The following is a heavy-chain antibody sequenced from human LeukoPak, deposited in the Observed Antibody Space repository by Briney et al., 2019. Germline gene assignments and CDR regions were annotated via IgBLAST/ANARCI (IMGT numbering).Heavy chain of an antibody. D-gene: IGHD2-2*02. Sequence: GGSLRLSCAASGFTFSSYAMNWVRQAPGKGLEWVSAISGSGDSTYYADSVKGRFSVCRDNSKNTLYLQMNSLRAGDTAVYYCAKDRYCSSSRCYKGNWVDPWGQGTLVTVSS. CDR3: AKDRYCSSSRCYKGNWVDP. V-gene: IGHV3-23*01. CDR1: GFTFSSYA. J-gene: IGHJ5*02. CDR2: ISGSGDST.